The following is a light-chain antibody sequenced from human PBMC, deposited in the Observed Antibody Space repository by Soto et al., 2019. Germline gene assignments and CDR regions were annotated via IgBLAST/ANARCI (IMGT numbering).Light chain of an antibody. CDR3: QQRYNWPIT. V-gene: IGKV3-11*01. CDR1: QSVSSY. Sequence: EIVLSQSPATLSFSPGERATLSCRASQSVSSYLAWYQQKPGQAPRLLIYADSNRATGIPARFSGSGSGTDFTLTISSLEPEDFSVYYCQQRYNWPITFGQGTRLEI. CDR2: ADS. J-gene: IGKJ5*01.